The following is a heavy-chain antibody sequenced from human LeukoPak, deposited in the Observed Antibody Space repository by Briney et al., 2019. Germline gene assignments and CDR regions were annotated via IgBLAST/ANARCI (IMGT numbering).Heavy chain of an antibody. V-gene: IGHV4-39*07. D-gene: IGHD3-3*01. J-gene: IGHJ3*02. CDR3: ARDRVGWEWLGTAIAFDI. CDR2: IYYSGST. Sequence: GSLRLSCAASGFTFSSYEMNWVRQPPGKGLEWIGSIYYSGSTYYNPSLKSRVTISVDTSKNQFSLKLSSVTAADTAVYYCARDRVGWEWLGTAIAFDIWGQGTMVTVSS. CDR1: GFTFSSYE.